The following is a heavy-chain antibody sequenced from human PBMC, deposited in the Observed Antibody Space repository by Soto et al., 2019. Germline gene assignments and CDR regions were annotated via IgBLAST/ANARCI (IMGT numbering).Heavy chain of an antibody. V-gene: IGHV4-39*01. CDR2: IYYSGNT. J-gene: IGHJ6*04. D-gene: IGHD3-3*01. Sequence: SEALSLTCTVSGGVLSHSGYYWSWIRQPPGKGLEWMGSIYYSGNTYYNPSLTSRVPISADTSTNQFSLRLSSVTAADTAVYYCARGGYDFWSGYSYGMDVWGKGTTVTVSS. CDR3: ARGGYDFWSGYSYGMDV. CDR1: GGVLSHSGYY.